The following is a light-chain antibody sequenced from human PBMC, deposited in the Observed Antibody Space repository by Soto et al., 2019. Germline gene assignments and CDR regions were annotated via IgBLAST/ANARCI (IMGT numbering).Light chain of an antibody. J-gene: IGKJ1*01. CDR3: PACATPPRT. Sequence: TQPYVTQYLSPGERATLSCRASQGFRGLLAWYQQKPGQAPRLLIYDAYNMATGIPPRFSGSGSGTDFTLTITRLEPEDFAVYHCPACATPPRTSGQGTTVDIK. CDR1: QGFRGL. CDR2: DAY. V-gene: IGKV3D-11*01.